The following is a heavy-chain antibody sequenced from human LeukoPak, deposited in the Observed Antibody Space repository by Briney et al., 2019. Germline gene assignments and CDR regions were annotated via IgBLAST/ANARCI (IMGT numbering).Heavy chain of an antibody. J-gene: IGHJ5*02. CDR2: IYYSGST. D-gene: IGHD3-3*01. Sequence: PSETLSLTCTVSGGSISSYYWSRIRQPPGKGLEWIGYIYYSGSTYYNPSLKSRVTISVDTSKNQFSLKLSSVTAADTAVYYCARDPRFTTGWFDPWGQGTLVTVSS. V-gene: IGHV4-59*12. CDR1: GGSISSYY. CDR3: ARDPRFTTGWFDP.